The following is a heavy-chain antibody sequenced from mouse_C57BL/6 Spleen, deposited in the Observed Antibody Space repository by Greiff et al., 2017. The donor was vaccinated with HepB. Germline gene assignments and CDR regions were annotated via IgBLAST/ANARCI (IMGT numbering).Heavy chain of an antibody. Sequence: QVQLQQPGAELVRPGSSVKLSCKASGYTFTSYWMDWVKQRPGQGLEWIGNIYPSDSETHYNQKFKDKATLTVDKSSNTAYMQLSSLTSEDSAVYYCARRRDYYFDYWGQGTTLTVSS. CDR1: GYTFTSYW. J-gene: IGHJ2*01. V-gene: IGHV1-61*01. CDR3: ARRRDYYFDY. CDR2: IYPSDSET.